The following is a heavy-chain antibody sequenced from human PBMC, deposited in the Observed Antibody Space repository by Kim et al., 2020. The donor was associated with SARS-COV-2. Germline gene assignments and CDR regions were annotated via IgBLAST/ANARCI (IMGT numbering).Heavy chain of an antibody. V-gene: IGHV4-34*01. CDR3: ARGVVDGGWWLYDY. CDR1: GGSFSGYY. Sequence: SEILSLTCAVYGGSFSGYYWTWIRQPPGKGLEWIGEINHSGSTNYNPSLMSRVTISVDTSKNQFSLKLSSVTAADTAVYYCARGVVDGGWWLYDYWGQGILVTVSP. D-gene: IGHD2-8*01. J-gene: IGHJ4*02. CDR2: INHSGST.